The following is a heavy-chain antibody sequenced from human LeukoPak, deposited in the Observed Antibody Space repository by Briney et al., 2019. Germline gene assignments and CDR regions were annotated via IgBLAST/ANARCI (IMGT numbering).Heavy chain of an antibody. V-gene: IGHV1-2*02. CDR2: INPNSGGT. CDR1: GYTFTGYY. CDR3: ARGPIYGDYYFDY. J-gene: IGHJ4*02. D-gene: IGHD4-17*01. Sequence: ASVKVSCKASGYTFTGYYMHWVRQAPGQGLEWMGWINPNSGGTNYAQKFQGRVTMTRDTSISTAYMELCRLRSDDTAVYYCARGPIYGDYYFDYWGQGTLVTVSS.